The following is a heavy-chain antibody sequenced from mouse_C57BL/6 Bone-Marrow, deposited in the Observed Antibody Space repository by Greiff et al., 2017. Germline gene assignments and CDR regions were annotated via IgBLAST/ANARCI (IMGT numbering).Heavy chain of an antibody. CDR3: ARRPFITTVVAPEV. CDR2: ISNGGGST. D-gene: IGHD1-1*01. J-gene: IGHJ1*03. Sequence: DVMLVESGGGLVQPGGSLKLSCAASGFTFSDYYMYWVRQTPEKRLEWVAYISNGGGSTYYPDTVKGRFTISRDNAKNTLYLQMSRLKSEDTAMYYCARRPFITTVVAPEVWGTGTTVTVSS. CDR1: GFTFSDYY. V-gene: IGHV5-12*01.